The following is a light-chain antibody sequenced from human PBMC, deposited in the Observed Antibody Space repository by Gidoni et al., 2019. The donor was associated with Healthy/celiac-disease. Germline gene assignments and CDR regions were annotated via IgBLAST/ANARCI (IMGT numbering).Light chain of an antibody. CDR2: LGS. Sequence: DIVMTQSPLSLPVTPGEPASISCRSSHSLLHSNGYHYLDWYQQKPGQSPQLLIYLGSNRACGVPDRFSGSGTSTDFTLKISRVEAEDVGVYYYRQALRTPLTFGGXTKVEIK. V-gene: IGKV2-28*01. J-gene: IGKJ4*01. CDR1: HSLLHSNGYHY. CDR3: RQALRTPLT.